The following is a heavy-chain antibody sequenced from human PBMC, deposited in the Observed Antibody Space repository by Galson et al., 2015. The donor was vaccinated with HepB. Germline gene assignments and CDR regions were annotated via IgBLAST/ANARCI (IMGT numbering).Heavy chain of an antibody. CDR2: ISYDGSNK. V-gene: IGHV3-30*04. J-gene: IGHJ4*02. CDR3: ARGSAVGATLFDY. Sequence: SLRLSCAASGFTFSSYAMHWVRQAPGKGLEWVAVISYDGSNKYYADSVKGRFTISRDNSKNTLYLQMNSLRAEDTAVYYCARGSAVGATLFDYWGQGTLVTVSS. CDR1: GFTFSSYA. D-gene: IGHD1-26*01.